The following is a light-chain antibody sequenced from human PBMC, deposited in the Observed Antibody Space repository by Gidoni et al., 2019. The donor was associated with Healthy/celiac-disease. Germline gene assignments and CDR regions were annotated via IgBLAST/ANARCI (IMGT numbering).Light chain of an antibody. CDR1: HSINSY. CDR2: AAS. J-gene: IGKJ1*01. V-gene: IGKV1-39*01. Sequence: DIQMTQSPSSLSASVGDRVTIKCRASHSINSYLNWYQQKPGKAPKLLIYAASSLPSGVPSRFSGSGSGTDFTLTISSLQPEDFATYYCQQSYRTRWPFGQGTKVEIK. CDR3: QQSYRTRWP.